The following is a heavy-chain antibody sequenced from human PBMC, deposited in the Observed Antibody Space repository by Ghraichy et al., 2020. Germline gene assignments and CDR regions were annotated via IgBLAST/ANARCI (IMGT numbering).Heavy chain of an antibody. V-gene: IGHV4-61*01. CDR1: GGSVSSGSYY. J-gene: IGHJ4*02. Sequence: SETLSLTCTVSGGSVSSGSYYWSWIRQPPGKGLEWIGYIYYSGSTNYNPSLKSRVTISVDTSKNQFSLKLSSVTAADTAVYYCARDSGSYWWTTFDYWGQGTLVTVSS. CDR3: ARDSGSYWWTTFDY. D-gene: IGHD1-26*01. CDR2: IYYSGST.